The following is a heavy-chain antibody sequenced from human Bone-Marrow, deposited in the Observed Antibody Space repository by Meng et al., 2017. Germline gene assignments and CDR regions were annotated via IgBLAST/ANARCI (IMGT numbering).Heavy chain of an antibody. D-gene: IGHD3-16*01. V-gene: IGHV4-59*11. CDR2: IYYSGST. CDR1: GVSFRDSD. CDR3: ARDSPHLGGAFDI. Sequence: GSLRLSCAVSGVSFRDSDIHWVRQASGKGLEWIGSIYYSGSTNYNPSLKSRVTISVDTSKNQFSLKLSSVTAADTAVYYCARDSPHLGGAFDIWGQGTRVT. J-gene: IGHJ3*02.